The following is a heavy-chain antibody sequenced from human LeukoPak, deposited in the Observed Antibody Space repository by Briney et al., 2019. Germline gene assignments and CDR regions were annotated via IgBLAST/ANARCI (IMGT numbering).Heavy chain of an antibody. CDR2: ISSSGSTI. V-gene: IGHV3-48*03. CDR3: AKGGRFTFGGVIVPFDY. J-gene: IGHJ4*02. CDR1: GFTFSSYE. D-gene: IGHD3-16*02. Sequence: PGGSLRLSCAASGFTFSSYEMNWVREAPGKGLEWVSYISSSGSTIYYADSVKGRFTISRDNAKNSLYLQMNSLRAEDTALYYCAKGGRFTFGGVIVPFDYWGQGTLVTVSS.